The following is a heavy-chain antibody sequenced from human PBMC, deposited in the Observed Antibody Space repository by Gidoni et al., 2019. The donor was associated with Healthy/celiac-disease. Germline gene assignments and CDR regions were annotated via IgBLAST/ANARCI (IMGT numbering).Heavy chain of an antibody. D-gene: IGHD6-13*01. CDR3: ARGLRIAAAGRYYYGMDV. V-gene: IGHV1-69*04. J-gene: IGHJ6*02. CDR1: GGTFSSYA. Sequence: QVQLVQSGAAVKKPGSSVKVSCKASGGTFSSYASSWVRQAPGQGLEWIGRIIPTLGIANYAQKFQGRVTITADKSTSTAYMELSSLRSEDTAVYYCARGLRIAAAGRYYYGMDVWGQGTTVTVSS. CDR2: IIPTLGIA.